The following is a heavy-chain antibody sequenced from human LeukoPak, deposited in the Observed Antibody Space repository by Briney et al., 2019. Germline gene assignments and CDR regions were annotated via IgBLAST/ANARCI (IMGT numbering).Heavy chain of an antibody. D-gene: IGHD4-17*01. V-gene: IGHV3-21*01. Sequence: GGSLRRSCAASGFTFSSYSMNWVRQAPGKGLEWVSSISSSSSYIYYADSVKGRFTISRDNAKNSLYLQMNSLRAEDTAVYYCARDPHDYGDHFDYWGQGTLVTVSS. CDR2: ISSSSSYI. CDR3: ARDPHDYGDHFDY. J-gene: IGHJ4*02. CDR1: GFTFSSYS.